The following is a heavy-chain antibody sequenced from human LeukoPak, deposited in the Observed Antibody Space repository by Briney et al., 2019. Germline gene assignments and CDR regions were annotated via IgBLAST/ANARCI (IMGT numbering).Heavy chain of an antibody. Sequence: SETLSLICTVSGGSISNYYWSWIRQPPGKGLEWIGYIYSSGSTYYNPSLRSRVTISVDSSKNQFSLKLNSATAADTAVYYCASSSIAARLSYSYFYRDVWDKGTTVTVSS. CDR2: IYSSGST. CDR3: ASSSIAARLSYSYFYRDV. V-gene: IGHV4-4*09. D-gene: IGHD6-6*01. CDR1: GGSISNYY. J-gene: IGHJ6*03.